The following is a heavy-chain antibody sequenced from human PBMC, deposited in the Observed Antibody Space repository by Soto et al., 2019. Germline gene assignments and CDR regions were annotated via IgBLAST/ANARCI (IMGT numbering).Heavy chain of an antibody. Sequence: SETLSLTCTVSGGSISSSGYSWGWIRQPPGKGLEYIGNIYYSGTTYYNPSLKSRVTISVDTSKNQFSLKLSSVTAADTAVYYCARDAPGVAPYWGQGTLVTVSS. CDR3: ARDAPGVAPY. CDR1: GGSISSSGYS. V-gene: IGHV4-39*07. J-gene: IGHJ4*02. D-gene: IGHD2-15*01. CDR2: IYYSGTT.